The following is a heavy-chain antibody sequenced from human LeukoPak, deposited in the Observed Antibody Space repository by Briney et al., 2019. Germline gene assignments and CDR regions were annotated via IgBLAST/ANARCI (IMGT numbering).Heavy chain of an antibody. J-gene: IGHJ4*02. D-gene: IGHD4-11*01. CDR3: ARTLYSSRAYYFDY. CDR2: IHWDDDK. CDR1: GFSLTTSAMC. V-gene: IGHV2-70*01. Sequence: SGPALVKPTQTLTLTCTFSGFSLTTSAMCVSWIRQPPGKALEWLALIHWDDDKYYSTSLKTRLTISKDTSKDQVVLTMTNMDPVDTATYYCARTLYSSRAYYFDYWGQGTLATVSS.